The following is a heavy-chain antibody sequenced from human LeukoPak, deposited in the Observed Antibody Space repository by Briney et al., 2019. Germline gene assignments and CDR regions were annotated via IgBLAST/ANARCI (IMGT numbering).Heavy chain of an antibody. J-gene: IGHJ4*02. D-gene: IGHD3-10*01. Sequence: SETLSLTCAVSGGSISSDDYSWSWIRQPPGQGLEWIAYIYHSGTTYYNPSLKSRVTISVDTSKNQFSLKLSSVTAADTAVYYCAGPYGSGSYYTGVFDYWGQGTLVTVAS. CDR1: GGSISSDDYS. V-gene: IGHV4-30-2*03. CDR3: AGPYGSGSYYTGVFDY. CDR2: IYHSGTT.